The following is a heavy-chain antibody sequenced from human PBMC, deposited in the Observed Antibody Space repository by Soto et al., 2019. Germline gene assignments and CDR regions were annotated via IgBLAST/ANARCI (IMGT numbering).Heavy chain of an antibody. CDR3: ARDAVEGATIMGYYYYYVDV. V-gene: IGHV4-31*03. D-gene: IGHD5-12*01. Sequence: PSETLSLTCTVSGGSISSGGYYWSWIRQHPGKGLEWIGYIYYSGSTYYNPSLKSRVTISVDTSKNQFSLKLSSVTAADTAVYYCARDAVEGATIMGYYYYYVDVWGKGTTVNVSS. J-gene: IGHJ6*03. CDR2: IYYSGST. CDR1: GGSISSGGYY.